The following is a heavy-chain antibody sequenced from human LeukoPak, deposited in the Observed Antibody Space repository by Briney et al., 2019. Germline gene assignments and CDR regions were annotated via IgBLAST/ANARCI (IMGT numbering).Heavy chain of an antibody. CDR2: IGLTDTTI. V-gene: IGHV3-11*01. J-gene: IGHJ4*02. Sequence: GGSLRLSCAASGFTFSDYYMSWIRQVPGKGLEWVSYIGLTDTTIYYADSLKGRFAISRDNSKNALYLQMNSLRVEDTAVYYCAIDPNWGTHSWGQGVLVTVSS. CDR3: AIDPNWGTHS. CDR1: GFTFSDYY. D-gene: IGHD7-27*01.